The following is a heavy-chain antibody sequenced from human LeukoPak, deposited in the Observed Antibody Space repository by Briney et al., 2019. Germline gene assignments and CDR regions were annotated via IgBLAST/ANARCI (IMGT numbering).Heavy chain of an antibody. CDR3: ARRYESSGYAYDY. Sequence: SETLSLTCTVSGGSISSYYWSWIRQPPGKGLEWIGYIYYSGSTNYNPSLKSRVTISVDTSKNQFSLKLSSVTAADTAVYYCARRYESSGYAYDYWGQGTLVTVSS. V-gene: IGHV4-59*12. CDR2: IYYSGST. J-gene: IGHJ4*02. D-gene: IGHD3-22*01. CDR1: GGSISSYY.